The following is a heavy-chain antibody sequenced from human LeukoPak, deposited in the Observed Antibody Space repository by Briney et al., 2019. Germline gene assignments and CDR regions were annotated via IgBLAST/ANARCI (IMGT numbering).Heavy chain of an antibody. J-gene: IGHJ5*02. CDR3: AGGMSSGWYFRPGWFDP. CDR2: IYYSGNT. D-gene: IGHD6-19*01. CDR1: GGSTSSYY. Sequence: LSETLSLTCTVSGGSTSSYYWSWIRQPPGKGLEWIGYIYYSGNTNYNPSLKSRVTISVDTSKNQFSLKLTSVTAADTAVYYCAGGMSSGWYFRPGWFDPWGQGTLVTVSS. V-gene: IGHV4-59*01.